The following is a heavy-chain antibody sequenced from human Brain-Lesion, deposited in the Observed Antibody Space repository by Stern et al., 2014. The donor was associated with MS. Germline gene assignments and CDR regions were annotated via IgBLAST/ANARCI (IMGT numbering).Heavy chain of an antibody. CDR2: IYHSGTT. D-gene: IGHD6-13*01. J-gene: IGHJ4*02. V-gene: IGHV4-31*02. CDR1: NSGSYY. CDR3: ARAGMKLDY. Sequence: NSGSYYWSWIRQHPGKGLEWIGYIYHSGTTFYNPSLKSRVTISVDTSKNQFSLKLSSVTAADTAVYYCARAGMKLDYWGQGTLVTVSS.